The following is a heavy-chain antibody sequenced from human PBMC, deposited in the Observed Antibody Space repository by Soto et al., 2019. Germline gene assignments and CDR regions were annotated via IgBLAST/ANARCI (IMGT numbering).Heavy chain of an antibody. D-gene: IGHD5-18*01. CDR2: IIPIFGTA. Sequence: VKVSCKASGGTFSSYAISWVRQAPGQGLEWMGGIIPIFGTANYAQKFQGRVTITADKSTSTAYMELSSLRSEDTAVYYCARDEAVGYSYGYYYYYGMDVWGQGTTVTVSS. V-gene: IGHV1-69*06. J-gene: IGHJ6*02. CDR1: GGTFSSYA. CDR3: ARDEAVGYSYGYYYYYGMDV.